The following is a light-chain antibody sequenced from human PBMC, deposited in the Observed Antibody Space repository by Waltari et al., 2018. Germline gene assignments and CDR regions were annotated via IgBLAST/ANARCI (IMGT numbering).Light chain of an antibody. CDR2: DAS. Sequence: EIVLTQSPATLSLSPGERATLSCRASQSVNEYLAWYQQIPGQAPRLLIYDASNRATGIPARVSGRGSGTDCTLTISSLEPEDFAIYYCHVRSNWPPVTFGGGTKVEIK. CDR3: HVRSNWPPVT. CDR1: QSVNEY. V-gene: IGKV3-11*01. J-gene: IGKJ4*01.